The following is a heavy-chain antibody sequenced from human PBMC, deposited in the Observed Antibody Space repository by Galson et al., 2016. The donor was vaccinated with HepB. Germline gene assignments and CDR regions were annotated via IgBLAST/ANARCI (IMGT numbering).Heavy chain of an antibody. D-gene: IGHD6-13*01. V-gene: IGHV1-2*02. CDR1: GYTFSGYY. CDR3: ARDPPAATGWWFDL. Sequence: VKVSCKASGYTFSGYYFHWVRPAPGQGLQWMGWIHTNTGSTKYSERFQGRVTLTMDTSIDTVYMELSSLRSDDTAVYYCARDPPAATGWWFDLWGRGTLVTVSS. CDR2: IHTNTGST. J-gene: IGHJ2*01.